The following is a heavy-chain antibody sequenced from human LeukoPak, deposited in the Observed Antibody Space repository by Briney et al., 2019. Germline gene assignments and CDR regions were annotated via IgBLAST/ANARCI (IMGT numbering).Heavy chain of an antibody. Sequence: PGGSLRLSCAASGFTFSSYAMSWVRQAPGKGLEWVSAIGGSGGSTYYADSVKGRFTISRDNSKNTLYLQMNSLRAEDTAVYYCAKVSRAGDQGDYWGQGTLVTVSS. J-gene: IGHJ4*02. CDR1: GFTFSSYA. D-gene: IGHD3-10*01. CDR3: AKVSRAGDQGDY. CDR2: IGGSGGST. V-gene: IGHV3-23*01.